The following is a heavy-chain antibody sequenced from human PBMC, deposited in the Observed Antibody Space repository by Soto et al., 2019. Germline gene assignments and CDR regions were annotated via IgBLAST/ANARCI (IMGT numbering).Heavy chain of an antibody. D-gene: IGHD1-26*01. CDR2: ISASNGNT. CDR1: GYTFTSYG. Sequence: QVQLVQSGAEVKKPGASVKVSCKASGYTFTSYGISWVRQAPGQGLEGMGWISASNGNTNNAQKLQGRATMTTDTSTNTADMELRSLRSDDTAVYSCARSGVWEPRDYWGQGTLVTVSS. CDR3: ARSGVWEPRDY. J-gene: IGHJ4*02. V-gene: IGHV1-18*01.